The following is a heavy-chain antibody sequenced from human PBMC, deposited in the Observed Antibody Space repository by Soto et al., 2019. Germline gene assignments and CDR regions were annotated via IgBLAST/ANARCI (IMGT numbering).Heavy chain of an antibody. V-gene: IGHV4-59*01. CDR3: AGGLGWELLGAFDI. J-gene: IGHJ3*02. D-gene: IGHD1-26*01. Sequence: QVQLQESGPGLVKPSETLSLTCTVSGGSISSYYWSWIRQPPGKGLEWIGYIYYSGSTNYNPSLKSRVTISVDTSKNQCSLKLSSVTAADTAVYYCAGGLGWELLGAFDIWGQGTMVTVSS. CDR2: IYYSGST. CDR1: GGSISSYY.